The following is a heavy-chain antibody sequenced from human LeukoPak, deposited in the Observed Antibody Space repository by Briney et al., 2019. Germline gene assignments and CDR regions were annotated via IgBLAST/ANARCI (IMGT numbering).Heavy chain of an antibody. D-gene: IGHD5-18*01. CDR2: ISYDGSNK. CDR1: GFTFRSYA. J-gene: IGHJ4*02. V-gene: IGHV3-30-3*01. CDR3: ARGGGYSHDYFDH. Sequence: PGGSLRLSCAASGFTFRSYAMHWVRQAPGKGLEWVAVISYDGSNKYYADSVKGRFTISRDNSKNTLYLQMNSLRAEDTAVYYCARGGGYSHDYFDHWGQGTLVTVSS.